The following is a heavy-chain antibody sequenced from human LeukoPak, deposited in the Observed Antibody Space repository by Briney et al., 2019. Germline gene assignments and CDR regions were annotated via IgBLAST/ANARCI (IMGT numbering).Heavy chain of an antibody. CDR1: GFTFSSYA. Sequence: GGSLRLSCAASGFTFSSYAMSWVRQAPGKGLEWVSAISGSGGSTYYADSVKGRFTISRDNSKNTLYLQMNSLRAEDTAVYYCAKQTYYDFWSGLLFDYWGQGTLVTVSS. J-gene: IGHJ4*02. D-gene: IGHD3-3*01. CDR2: ISGSGGST. V-gene: IGHV3-23*01. CDR3: AKQTYYDFWSGLLFDY.